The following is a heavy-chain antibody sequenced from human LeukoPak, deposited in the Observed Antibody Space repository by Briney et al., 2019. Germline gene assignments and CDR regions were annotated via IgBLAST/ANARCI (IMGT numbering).Heavy chain of an antibody. Sequence: GGSLRLSCAASGFIFSSYWMYWVRQAPGKGLGWVSHINSDGSATTYADSVKGRFTISRDNAKNTLYLQMNSLRAEDTAVYYCVRDGSGASFAYWGQGTLVTVSS. CDR1: GFIFSSYW. CDR3: VRDGSGASFAY. D-gene: IGHD3-10*01. V-gene: IGHV3-74*01. CDR2: INSDGSAT. J-gene: IGHJ4*02.